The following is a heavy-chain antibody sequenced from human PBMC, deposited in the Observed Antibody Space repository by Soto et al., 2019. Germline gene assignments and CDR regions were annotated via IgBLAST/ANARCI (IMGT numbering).Heavy chain of an antibody. CDR1: GFTFSDYY. CDR2: ISSTSSYT. V-gene: IGHV3-11*06. D-gene: IGHD4-4*01. J-gene: IGHJ5*02. Sequence: GSLPRSCTASGFTFSDYYMSWIRQAPGKGLEWVSYISSTSSYTNYADSVKGRFTISRDNAKHSLYLQMNSLRAEATAVYYCAVQYNNWFDPWGQGTLVTVSS. CDR3: AVQYNNWFDP.